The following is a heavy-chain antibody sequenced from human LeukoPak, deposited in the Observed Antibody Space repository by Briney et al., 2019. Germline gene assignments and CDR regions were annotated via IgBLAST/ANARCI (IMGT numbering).Heavy chain of an antibody. CDR2: TRDKGSSYTT. J-gene: IGHJ4*02. CDR1: GFTFSDHY. Sequence: PGGSLRLSCAASGFTFSDHYMDWVRQAPGKGLEWVGRTRDKGSSYTTEYAASVKGRFTVSRDDSKNSVYLQMNSLKTEDTAVYYCARAHGTTWSSHHSDYWGLGTLVTVSS. V-gene: IGHV3-72*01. CDR3: ARAHGTTWSSHHSDY. D-gene: IGHD1-7*01.